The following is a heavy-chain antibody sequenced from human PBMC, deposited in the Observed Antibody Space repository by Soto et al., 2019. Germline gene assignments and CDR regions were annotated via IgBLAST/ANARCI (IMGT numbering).Heavy chain of an antibody. J-gene: IGHJ6*02. CDR1: GYSFTDYH. V-gene: IGHV1-2*04. D-gene: IGHD2-8*01. Sequence: ASLNVSCKFSGYSFTDYHIHWVRQAPGQGLECLGRINPKSGGTITAQKFQGWVTMTTDTSISTASMELTRLTSDDTAIYYCARGDSTDCSNGVCSFFYNHDMDVWGQGTTVTVSS. CDR2: INPKSGGT. CDR3: ARGDSTDCSNGVCSFFYNHDMDV.